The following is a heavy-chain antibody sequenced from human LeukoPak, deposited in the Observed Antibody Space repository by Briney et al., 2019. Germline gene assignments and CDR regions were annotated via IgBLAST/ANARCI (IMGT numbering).Heavy chain of an antibody. D-gene: IGHD3-22*01. J-gene: IGHJ3*02. CDR3: ARPPWGSYDSSGHDAFDI. CDR2: IKQDGNEK. V-gene: IGHV3-7*01. CDR1: GFTFRTYW. Sequence: GGSLRLSCAASGFTFRTYWMSWVRQAPGKGLEWVANIKQDGNEKYYVDSVKGRFTISRDNAKNSLYLQMNSLRAEDTAVYYCARPPWGSYDSSGHDAFDIWGQGTMVTVSS.